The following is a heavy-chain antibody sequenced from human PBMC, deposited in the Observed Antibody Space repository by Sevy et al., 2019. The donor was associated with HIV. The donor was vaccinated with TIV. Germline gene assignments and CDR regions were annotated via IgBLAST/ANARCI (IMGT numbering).Heavy chain of an antibody. J-gene: IGHJ4*02. CDR2: ISGSGGST. D-gene: IGHD3-10*01. Sequence: GGCLRLSCAASGFTFSSYAMSWVRQAPGKGLEWVSAISGSGGSTYYADSVKGRFTISRDNSKNTLYLQMNSLRAEDTAVYYCADMGSGSNTLIFDYWGQGTLVTVSS. V-gene: IGHV3-23*01. CDR1: GFTFSSYA. CDR3: ADMGSGSNTLIFDY.